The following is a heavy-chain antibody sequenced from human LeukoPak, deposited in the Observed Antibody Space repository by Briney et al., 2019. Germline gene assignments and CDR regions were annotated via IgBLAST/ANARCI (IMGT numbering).Heavy chain of an antibody. Sequence: SVNVSCKASGGTFSSYAISWVRQAPGQGLEWRGGIIPIFGTANYAQKFQGRVTITTDESTSTAYMELSSLRSEDTAVYYCARGYCSSTSCYWFDPWGQGTLVTVSS. D-gene: IGHD2-2*01. J-gene: IGHJ5*02. CDR1: GGTFSSYA. V-gene: IGHV1-69*05. CDR3: ARGYCSSTSCYWFDP. CDR2: IIPIFGTA.